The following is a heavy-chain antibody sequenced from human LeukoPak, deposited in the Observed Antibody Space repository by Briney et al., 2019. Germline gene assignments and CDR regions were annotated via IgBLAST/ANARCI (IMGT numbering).Heavy chain of an antibody. Sequence: PGGSLRLSCAASGFTFSTYNMNWVRQASGQGLEWVSSISSSGSYVYYADSVKGRFTISRDNAKNSLYLQMNSLRAEDTAVYYCARDWKGYTSSWYYFDDWGQGTLVTVYS. J-gene: IGHJ4*02. D-gene: IGHD6-13*01. CDR1: GFTFSTYN. CDR2: ISSSGSYV. V-gene: IGHV3-21*01. CDR3: ARDWKGYTSSWYYFDD.